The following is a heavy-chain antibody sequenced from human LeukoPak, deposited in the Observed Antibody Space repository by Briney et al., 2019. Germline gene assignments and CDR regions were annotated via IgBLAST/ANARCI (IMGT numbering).Heavy chain of an antibody. CDR3: ARDWAFYYGSAFDI. J-gene: IGHJ3*02. CDR1: GGSFSGYY. V-gene: IGHV4-34*01. D-gene: IGHD3-10*01. CDR2: INHSGST. Sequence: SETLSLTCAVYGGSFSGYYWSWIRQPPGKGLEWIGEINHSGSTNYNPSLKSRVTISVDTSKNQFSLKLSSVTAADTAVYYCARDWAFYYGSAFDIWGQGTMVTVSS.